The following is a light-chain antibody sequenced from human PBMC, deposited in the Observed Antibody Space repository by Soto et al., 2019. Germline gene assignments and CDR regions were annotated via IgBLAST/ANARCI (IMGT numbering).Light chain of an antibody. CDR3: QQRSNWPLT. CDR2: DVS. J-gene: IGKJ5*01. Sequence: IVLTQSPPSLSLFPGERATLSCRASQSVSSYLAWYQQKPGQAPRLLIYDVSTRATGIPARFSGSGSRTDFILTISSLEPEDFAVYYCQQRSNWPLTFGQGTRLDFK. CDR1: QSVSSY. V-gene: IGKV3-11*01.